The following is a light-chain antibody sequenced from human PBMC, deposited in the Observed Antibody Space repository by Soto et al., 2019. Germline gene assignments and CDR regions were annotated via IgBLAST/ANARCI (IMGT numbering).Light chain of an antibody. J-gene: IGLJ3*02. Sequence: QPLLTQSSSASASLGASVRLTCTLSSGHSNYAIAWHQQQPEKGPRYLMKLNSDGSHTKGDGIPDRFSGSSSGAERYLTISSLQSEDEADYYCQTWGTGIRVFGGGTKLTVL. CDR3: QTWGTGIRV. CDR1: SGHSNYA. CDR2: LNSDGSH. V-gene: IGLV4-69*01.